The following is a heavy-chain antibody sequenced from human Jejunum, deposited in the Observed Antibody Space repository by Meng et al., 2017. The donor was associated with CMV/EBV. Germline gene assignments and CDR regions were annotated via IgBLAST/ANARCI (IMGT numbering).Heavy chain of an antibody. CDR3: TNDLGPFFDVPSAFDL. V-gene: IGHV3-30*02. CDR2: IRHDGINK. J-gene: IGHJ3*01. CDR1: LRSYA. Sequence: LRSYAMNWVRQAPGKGLEWVSIIRHDGINKYYGYSVRGRFTISRDNSKSTLYLQMDSLRPEDAAVYYCTNDLGPFFDVPSAFDLWGPGTRVTVSS. D-gene: IGHD3-9*01.